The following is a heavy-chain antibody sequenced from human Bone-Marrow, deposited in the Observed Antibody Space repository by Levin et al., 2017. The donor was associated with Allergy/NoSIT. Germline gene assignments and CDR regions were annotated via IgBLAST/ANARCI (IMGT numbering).Heavy chain of an antibody. D-gene: IGHD3-22*01. V-gene: IGHV3-21*01. CDR3: ARDSPIAMMAVGAFDI. Sequence: ASVKVSCGASGSIFSSYGMNWVRQAPGKGLEWVSSISSGSNYIKYADSVKGRFTISRDNAKNSLYLQMNSLRAEDTAVYYCARDSPIAMMAVGAFDIWGQGTTVTVSS. CDR1: GSIFSSYG. J-gene: IGHJ3*02. CDR2: ISSGSNYI.